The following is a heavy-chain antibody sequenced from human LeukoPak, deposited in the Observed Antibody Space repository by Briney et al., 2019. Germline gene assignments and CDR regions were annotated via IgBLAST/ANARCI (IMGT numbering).Heavy chain of an antibody. CDR3: TTGSQIREVAY. CDR1: GFTFSDYY. D-gene: IGHD2-15*01. Sequence: GGSLRLSCAASGFTFSDYYMSWIRQAPGKGLEWVSYISSSGSTIYYADSVKGRFTISRDNAKNSLYLQMSSLSAEDTAVYYCTTGSQIREVAYWGQGTLVTVSS. CDR2: ISSSGSTI. J-gene: IGHJ4*02. V-gene: IGHV3-11*01.